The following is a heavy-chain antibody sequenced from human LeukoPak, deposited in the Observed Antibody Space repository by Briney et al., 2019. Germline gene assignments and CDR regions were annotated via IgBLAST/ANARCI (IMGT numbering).Heavy chain of an antibody. Sequence: GGSLRLSCAASGFTFSNAWMNWVRQAPGKGLEWVGRIKSKTDGGTTDYAAPVKGRFTISRDDSKNTLYLQMNSLKTEDTAVYYCTTRAIVEATLGYYYYGMDVWGQGTTVTVSS. D-gene: IGHD1-26*01. V-gene: IGHV3-15*07. CDR1: GFTFSNAW. J-gene: IGHJ6*02. CDR3: TTRAIVEATLGYYYYGMDV. CDR2: IKSKTDGGTT.